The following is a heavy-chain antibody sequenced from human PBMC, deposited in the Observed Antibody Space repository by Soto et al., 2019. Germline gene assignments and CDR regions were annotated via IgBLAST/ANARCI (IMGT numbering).Heavy chain of an antibody. D-gene: IGHD2-21*01. CDR1: GFTFSSYE. V-gene: IGHV3-48*03. Sequence: EVQLVESGGGLVQPGGSLRLSCAASGFTFSSYEMNWVRQAPGKGLEWVSYISSSGSTIYYADSVKGRFTISRDNAKNSLYLQMNSLRAEDTAVYYCARGQNRILDYWCQGTLVTVSS. J-gene: IGHJ4*02. CDR2: ISSSGSTI. CDR3: ARGQNRILDY.